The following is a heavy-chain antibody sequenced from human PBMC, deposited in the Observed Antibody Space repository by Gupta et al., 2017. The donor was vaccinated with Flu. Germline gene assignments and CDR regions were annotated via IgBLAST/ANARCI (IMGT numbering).Heavy chain of an antibody. CDR2: VSHDGSAE. CDR3: ARFTYCSGGTCFDSLVA. Sequence: QVSLVESGGGVVQSGRYLRLSCATSGTSFNSHVIHWVRQAPGKGLEWVATVSHDGSAEYYGDSVRGRFTISRDSSRNTVHLQMVGLRVEDTAVYFCARFTYCSGGTCFDSLVAWGQGTPVTVSS. J-gene: IGHJ5*02. D-gene: IGHD6-19*01. CDR1: GTSFNSHV. V-gene: IGHV3-33*03.